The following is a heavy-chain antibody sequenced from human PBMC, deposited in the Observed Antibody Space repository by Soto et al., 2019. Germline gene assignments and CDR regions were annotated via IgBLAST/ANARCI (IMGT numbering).Heavy chain of an antibody. V-gene: IGHV1-69*01. CDR1: GGFFSDLG. CDR2: IIPIFGTA. Sequence: QVQLCRLGAEVKRPGSSLKVSCRASGGFFSDLGFHGGRRAPGQGLGWMGGIIPIFGTANFAEKFQGRVTITADESTSTAYMELSSLTSDDTAVYYCARGWDHYDSSGLLTWFDPWGQGTLVTVSS. CDR3: ARGWDHYDSSGLLTWFDP. D-gene: IGHD3-22*01. J-gene: IGHJ5*02.